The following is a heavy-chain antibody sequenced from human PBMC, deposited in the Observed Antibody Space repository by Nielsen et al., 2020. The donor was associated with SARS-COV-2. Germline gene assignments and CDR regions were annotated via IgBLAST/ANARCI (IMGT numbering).Heavy chain of an antibody. V-gene: IGHV3-30-3*01. CDR2: ILYDGSNK. J-gene: IGHJ6*02. D-gene: IGHD3-10*01. CDR1: GFTFSSYA. CDR3: ARDMARQVGYYGMDV. Sequence: GGSLRLSCAASGFTFSSYAMHWVRQAPGKGLEWVAVILYDGSNKYYADSVKGRFTISRDNSKNTLYLQMNSLRAEDTAVYYCARDMARQVGYYGMDVWGQGTTVTVSS.